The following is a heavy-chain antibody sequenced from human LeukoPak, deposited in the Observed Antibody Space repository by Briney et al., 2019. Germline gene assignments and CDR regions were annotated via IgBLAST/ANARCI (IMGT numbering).Heavy chain of an antibody. CDR3: AKDLPGYYYDSSGYYFDY. D-gene: IGHD3-22*01. V-gene: IGHV3-23*01. CDR2: IRGSGAIT. CDR1: GFTFNLYA. J-gene: IGHJ4*02. Sequence: GGSLRLSCEASGFTFNLYAMMWVRQAPGKGLEWVAAIRGSGAITQYADSVKGRFTISRVNSRNTLFLQMNSLRAEDTAVYYCAKDLPGYYYDSSGYYFDYWGQGTLVTVSS.